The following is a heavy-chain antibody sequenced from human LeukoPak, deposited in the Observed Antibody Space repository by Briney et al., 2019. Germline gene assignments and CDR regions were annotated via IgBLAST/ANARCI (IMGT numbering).Heavy chain of an antibody. Sequence: GGSLRLSCAASGFTFSSYWMSWVRQAPGKGLEWVANIKQDGSEKYYVDSVKGRFTISRDNAKNSLYLQMNSLRAEDTAVYYCAREPPRNDFWSGYLGHDAFDIWGQGTMVTVSS. CDR3: AREPPRNDFWSGYLGHDAFDI. D-gene: IGHD3-3*01. J-gene: IGHJ3*02. CDR1: GFTFSSYW. CDR2: IKQDGSEK. V-gene: IGHV3-7*01.